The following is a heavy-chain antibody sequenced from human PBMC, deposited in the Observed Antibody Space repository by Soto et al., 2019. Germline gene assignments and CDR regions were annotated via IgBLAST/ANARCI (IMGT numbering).Heavy chain of an antibody. CDR1: GFTFSSYA. Sequence: GGSLRLSCAASGFTFSSYAMSWVRQAPGKGLEWVSAISGSGGSTYYADSVKGRFTISRDNSKNTLYLQMNSLRAEDTAVYYSAKVPSIAVAGIRDYYGMDVWGQGTTVTVSS. CDR2: ISGSGGST. D-gene: IGHD6-19*01. CDR3: AKVPSIAVAGIRDYYGMDV. J-gene: IGHJ6*02. V-gene: IGHV3-23*01.